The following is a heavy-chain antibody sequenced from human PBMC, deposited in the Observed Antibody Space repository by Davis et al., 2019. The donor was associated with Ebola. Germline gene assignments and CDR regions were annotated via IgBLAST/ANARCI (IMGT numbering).Heavy chain of an antibody. Sequence: GESLKISCAASGFTFSSYWMSWVRQAPGKGLEWVANIKQDGSEKYYVDSVKGRFTISRDNAKNSLYLQMNSLRAEDTAVYYCASPFSYDSSGYALYYYYGMDVWGQGTTVIVSS. D-gene: IGHD3-22*01. CDR3: ASPFSYDSSGYALYYYYGMDV. V-gene: IGHV3-7*03. CDR1: GFTFSSYW. CDR2: IKQDGSEK. J-gene: IGHJ6*02.